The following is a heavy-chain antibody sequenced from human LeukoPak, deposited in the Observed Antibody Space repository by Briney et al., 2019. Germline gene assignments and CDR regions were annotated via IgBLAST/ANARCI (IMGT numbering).Heavy chain of an antibody. J-gene: IGHJ4*02. CDR3: ASDESVAYYGSGSLNRELDY. Sequence: GGSLRLSCAASGFTFSSYSMNWVRQAPGKGLEWVSSISSSSSYIYYADSVKGRFTISRDNAKNSLYLQMNSLRAEDTAVYYCASDESVAYYGSGSLNRELDYWGQGTLVTVSS. CDR2: ISSSSSYI. V-gene: IGHV3-21*01. D-gene: IGHD3-10*01. CDR1: GFTFSSYS.